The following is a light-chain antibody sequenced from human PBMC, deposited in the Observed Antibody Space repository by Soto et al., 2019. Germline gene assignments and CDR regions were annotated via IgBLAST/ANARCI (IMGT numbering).Light chain of an antibody. J-gene: IGLJ1*01. CDR3: VLYMGSYYV. CDR1: SGSVSTSYY. V-gene: IGLV8-61*01. Sequence: QTVVTQEPSFSVSPGGTVTLTCGLSSGSVSTSYYPSWYQQTPGQAPRTLIYSTNTRSSGVPDRFSGSILGNKAALTITGAQADDESDYYCVLYMGSYYVFGTGTKVTVL. CDR2: STN.